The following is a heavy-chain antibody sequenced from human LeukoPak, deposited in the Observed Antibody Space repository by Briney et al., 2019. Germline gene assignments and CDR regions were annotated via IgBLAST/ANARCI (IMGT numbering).Heavy chain of an antibody. D-gene: IGHD3-10*01. CDR3: AKLGERFRELLYFDL. CDR2: IYTSGST. Sequence: SETLSLTCTVSGGSISGYYWSWIRQPAGKGLEWIGRIYTSGSTNYNPSLKSRVTMSVDTSQNQFSLKLSSVTAADTAVYYCAKLGERFRELLYFDLWGRGTLVTVPS. CDR1: GGSISGYY. J-gene: IGHJ2*01. V-gene: IGHV4-4*07.